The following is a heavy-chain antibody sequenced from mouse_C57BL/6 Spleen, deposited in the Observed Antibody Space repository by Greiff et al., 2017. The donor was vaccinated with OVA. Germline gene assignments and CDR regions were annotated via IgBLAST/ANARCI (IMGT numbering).Heavy chain of an antibody. CDR1: GYTFTDYT. D-gene: IGHD1-1*01. CDR2: IYPRDGST. J-gene: IGHJ1*03. V-gene: IGHV1-78*01. Sequence: QVQLQQSDAELVKPGASVKISCKVSGYTFTDYTIHWMNQRPEQGLEWIGYIYPRDGSTKYNEKFKGKATLTADKSSSTAYMQLNSLTSEDSAVYYYSRGLITTVVATPRYFDVWGTGTTVTVSS. CDR3: SRGLITTVVATPRYFDV.